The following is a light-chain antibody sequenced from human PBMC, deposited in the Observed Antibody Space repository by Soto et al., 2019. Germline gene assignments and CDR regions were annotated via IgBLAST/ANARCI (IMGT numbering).Light chain of an antibody. V-gene: IGKV3-15*01. CDR2: GAS. CDR3: QQYNNWPPWT. Sequence: EIVMTQSPATLSVSPGERATLSCRASQSVSSNLAWYQQKPGQAPRLLIYGASTRATGLPARFTGSGSGTEFTLTISSLQSEDFVVYYCQQYNNWPPWTFGQGTKVEIK. J-gene: IGKJ1*01. CDR1: QSVSSN.